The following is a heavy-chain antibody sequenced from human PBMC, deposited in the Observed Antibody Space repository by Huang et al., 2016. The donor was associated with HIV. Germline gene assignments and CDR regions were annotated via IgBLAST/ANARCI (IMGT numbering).Heavy chain of an antibody. CDR2: IYYSGYS. J-gene: IGHJ6*03. CDR3: ARGQSGPSQWLASLGNYYYYMDV. Sequence: QLQLQESGPGPVKPSATLSLTCSVSGGSISGSRYYWGWIRQPPGKGLEWFGSIYYSGYSHYSPALKSRVTIAVDTSKNQFSLKLSSVTAADTAVYYCARGQSGPSQWLASLGNYYYYMDVWGKGTTVTVSS. D-gene: IGHD6-19*01. CDR1: GGSISGSRYY. V-gene: IGHV4-39*01.